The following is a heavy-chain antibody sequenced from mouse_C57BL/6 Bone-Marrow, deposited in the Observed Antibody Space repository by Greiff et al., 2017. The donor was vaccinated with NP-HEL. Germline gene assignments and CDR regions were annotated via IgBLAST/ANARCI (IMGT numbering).Heavy chain of an antibody. V-gene: IGHV5-4*01. J-gene: IGHJ1*03. D-gene: IGHD1-1*01. Sequence: EVQLQQSGGDLVKPGGSLKLSCAASGFTFSSYGMSWVRQTPDKRLEWVATISSGGSYTYYPDNVKGRFTISRDNAKNNLYLQMSHLKSEDTAMYYCARDRSSSSYWYFDVWGTGTTVTVSS. CDR1: GFTFSSYG. CDR2: ISSGGSYT. CDR3: ARDRSSSSYWYFDV.